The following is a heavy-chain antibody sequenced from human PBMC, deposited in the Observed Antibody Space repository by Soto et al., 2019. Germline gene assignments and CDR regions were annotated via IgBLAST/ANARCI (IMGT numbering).Heavy chain of an antibody. Sequence: GGSLRLSCAASGFTFSSYGMHWVRQAPGKGLEWVAVISYDGSNKYYADSVKGRFTISRDNSKNTLYLQMNSLRAEDTAVYYCAKDNYYDSSGPSDYWGQGTLVTSPQ. CDR1: GFTFSSYG. J-gene: IGHJ4*02. V-gene: IGHV3-30*18. CDR2: ISYDGSNK. CDR3: AKDNYYDSSGPSDY. D-gene: IGHD3-22*01.